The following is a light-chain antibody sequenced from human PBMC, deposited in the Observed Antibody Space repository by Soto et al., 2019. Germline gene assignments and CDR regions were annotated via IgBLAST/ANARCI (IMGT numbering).Light chain of an antibody. CDR2: AAS. Sequence: DIQMTQSPPSVSASVGDRVTISCQASQGISRSLAWYQQKPGKAPKLLIYAASSLQSGVPSRFSGSGFGTDFTLTISSLQPEDSAIYYCQQADTFPITFGQGTRREIK. V-gene: IGKV1D-12*01. CDR3: QQADTFPIT. J-gene: IGKJ5*01. CDR1: QGISRS.